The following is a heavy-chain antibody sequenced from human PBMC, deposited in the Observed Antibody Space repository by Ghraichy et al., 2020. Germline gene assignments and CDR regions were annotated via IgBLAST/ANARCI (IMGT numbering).Heavy chain of an antibody. CDR3: ARDRVTTDHDAFDI. D-gene: IGHD4-17*01. CDR2: IYTSGST. J-gene: IGHJ3*02. Sequence: LSLTCTVSGGSISSGSYYWSWIRQPAGKGLEWIGRIYTSGSTNYNPSLKSRVTISVDTSKNQFSLKLSSVTAADTAVYYCARDRVTTDHDAFDIWGQGTMVTVSS. V-gene: IGHV4-61*02. CDR1: GGSISSGSYY.